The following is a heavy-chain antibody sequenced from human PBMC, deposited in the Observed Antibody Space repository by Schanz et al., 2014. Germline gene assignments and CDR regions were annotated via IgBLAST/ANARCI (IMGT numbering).Heavy chain of an antibody. Sequence: QVQLVESGGGVVQPGGSLRLSCAASGFTFSSYGMHWVRQAPGKGLEWVAFIRYDGSNKYYADSVKGRFTISRDNSKNTLXXXMXXXXAEDTAVYYCAKDPYGMDVWGQGTTVTVSS. V-gene: IGHV3-30*02. J-gene: IGHJ6*02. CDR1: GFTFSSYG. CDR3: AKDPYGMDV. CDR2: IRYDGSNK.